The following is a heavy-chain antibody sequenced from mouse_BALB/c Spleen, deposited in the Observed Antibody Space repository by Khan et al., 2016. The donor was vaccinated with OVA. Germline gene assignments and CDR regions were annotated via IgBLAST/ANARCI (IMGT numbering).Heavy chain of an antibody. D-gene: IGHD1-1*01. Sequence: EVQLQESGPSLVKPSQTLSLTCSVTGDSITSGFWNWIRKFPGNKFEYMGYITYSGNTYYNPSLKSRISITRYTSKSQYYLQLNSLTTEDTATYYCARSYGSWAMDYWGQGTSVTVSS. V-gene: IGHV3-8*02. J-gene: IGHJ4*01. CDR3: ARSYGSWAMDY. CDR1: GDSITSGF. CDR2: ITYSGNT.